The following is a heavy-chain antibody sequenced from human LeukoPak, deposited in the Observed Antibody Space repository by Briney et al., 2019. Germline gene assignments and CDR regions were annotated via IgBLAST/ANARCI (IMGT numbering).Heavy chain of an antibody. CDR2: INHSGSI. V-gene: IGHV4-34*01. D-gene: IGHD2-2*01. CDR3: ARQYCSSTSCYFDY. CDR1: GGSFSGYY. J-gene: IGHJ4*02. Sequence: SETLSLTCAVYGGSFSGYYWSWIRQPPGKGLEWIGEINHSGSINYNPSLKSRVTISVDTSKNQFSLKLSSVTAADTAVYYCARQYCSSTSCYFDYWGQGTLVTVSS.